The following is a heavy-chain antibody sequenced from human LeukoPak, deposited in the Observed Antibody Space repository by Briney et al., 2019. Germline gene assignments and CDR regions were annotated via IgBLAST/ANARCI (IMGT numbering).Heavy chain of an antibody. Sequence: ASVKVSCKASGYTFPSYGIIWVRQPPAQGLEGMGWISYYNCNTNYAQKLQGRVTMTTDTSTRTAYMELRSLRSDDTAVYYCARRIAAHTSFDYWGQGTLVTVSS. D-gene: IGHD6-6*01. CDR2: ISYYNCNT. J-gene: IGHJ4*02. CDR3: ARRIAAHTSFDY. CDR1: GYTFPSYG. V-gene: IGHV1-18*04.